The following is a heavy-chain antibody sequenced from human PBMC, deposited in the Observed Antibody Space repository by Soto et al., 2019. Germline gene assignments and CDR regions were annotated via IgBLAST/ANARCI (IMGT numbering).Heavy chain of an antibody. Sequence: GASVKVSCKASGYTFTSYGSSWVRQAPGQGLEWMGWISAYNGNTNYAQKLQGRVTMTTDTSTSTAYMELRSLRSDDTAVYYCARGSRFGGVIVNYYYYYMDVWGKGTTVTVSS. CDR3: ARGSRFGGVIVNYYYYYMDV. CDR2: ISAYNGNT. CDR1: GYTFTSYG. D-gene: IGHD3-16*02. J-gene: IGHJ6*03. V-gene: IGHV1-18*01.